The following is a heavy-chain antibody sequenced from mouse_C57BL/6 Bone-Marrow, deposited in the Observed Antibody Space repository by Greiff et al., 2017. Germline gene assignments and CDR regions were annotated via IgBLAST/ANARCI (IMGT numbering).Heavy chain of an antibody. CDR1: GFSLTSYG. Sequence: QVQLKESGPGLVQPSQSLSITCTVSGFSLTSYGVHWVRQSPGNGLEWLGVIWSGGSTDYNAAFISRLSISKDNSKSQVFFKMNSLQADDTAIYYCARGWYWYFDVWGTGTTVTVSS. D-gene: IGHD3-3*01. J-gene: IGHJ1*03. V-gene: IGHV2-2*01. CDR2: IWSGGST. CDR3: ARGWYWYFDV.